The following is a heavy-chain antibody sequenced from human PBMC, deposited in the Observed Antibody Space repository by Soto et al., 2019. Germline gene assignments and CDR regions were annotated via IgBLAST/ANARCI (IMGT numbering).Heavy chain of an antibody. Sequence: SLRLSCAASGFTFSSYGMHWVRQAPGKGLEWVAVISYDGSNKYYADSVKGRFTISRDNSKNTLYLQMNSLRAEDTAVYYCAKDLGYYGSGRLNWFDPWGQGTLVTVSS. J-gene: IGHJ5*02. CDR2: ISYDGSNK. V-gene: IGHV3-30*18. CDR1: GFTFSSYG. CDR3: AKDLGYYGSGRLNWFDP. D-gene: IGHD3-10*01.